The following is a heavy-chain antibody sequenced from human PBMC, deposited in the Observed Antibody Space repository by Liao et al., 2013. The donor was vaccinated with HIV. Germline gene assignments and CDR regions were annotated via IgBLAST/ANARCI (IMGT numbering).Heavy chain of an antibody. V-gene: IGHV4-39*07. D-gene: IGHD3-10*01. CDR2: AYYSGTT. Sequence: QLQLKGSGPGLATASETLSLTCLVSGAYITSDSYYWGWVRQSPGKGLEWIGSAYYSGTTYYSRSFKRRATVSVDSSKNEVSLRLRSVSAADTAVYFCVRNYFYGYGSADWFFNLWGRGTLVTVSS. CDR1: GAYITSDSYY. CDR3: VRNYFYGYGSADWFFNL. J-gene: IGHJ2*01.